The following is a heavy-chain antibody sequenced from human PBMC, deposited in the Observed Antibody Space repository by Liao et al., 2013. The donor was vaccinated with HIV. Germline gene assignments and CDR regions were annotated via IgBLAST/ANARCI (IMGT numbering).Heavy chain of an antibody. CDR2: ITHTGST. CDR1: DGSYKGYW. D-gene: IGHD3-16*02. CDR3: ARVRVIRPNWFDP. J-gene: IGHJ5*02. V-gene: IGHV4-34*10. Sequence: QVQLQESGPGLVKPSETLSLTCAIHDGSYKGYWWSWIRQSPDRGLEWIGEITHTGSTNLNPSLQTRVTMSFDTSNYQFHLRLTSVTAADTAVYYCARVRVIRPNWFDPWGQGTLVTVSS.